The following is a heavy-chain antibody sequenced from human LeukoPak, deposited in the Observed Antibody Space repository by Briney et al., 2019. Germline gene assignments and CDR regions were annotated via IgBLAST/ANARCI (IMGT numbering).Heavy chain of an antibody. Sequence: GASVKVSCKASGYTFTSYDINWVRQATGQGLEWMGWMNPNSGNTGYAQKFQGRVTMTRNTSISTAYMELSSLRSEDTAVYYCARGIYGNYGSEIDYWGQGTLVTVSS. CDR3: ARGIYGNYGSEIDY. V-gene: IGHV1-8*01. J-gene: IGHJ4*02. D-gene: IGHD1-7*01. CDR2: MNPNSGNT. CDR1: GYTFTSYD.